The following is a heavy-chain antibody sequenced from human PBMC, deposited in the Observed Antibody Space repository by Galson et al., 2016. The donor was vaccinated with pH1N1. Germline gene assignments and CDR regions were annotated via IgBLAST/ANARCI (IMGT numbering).Heavy chain of an antibody. CDR1: GSHVSDNY. CDR2: INTPGST. Sequence: SLRLSCAGSGSHVSDNYMNWVRQAPGGGLEWVSVINTPGSTYYTDSVKGRFTISRHSSRNTVYLQMNSLRPDDTAVYYCVRGIEGTGVVVRGGFDLWGQGTLVTVTS. J-gene: IGHJ5*02. CDR3: VRGIEGTGVVVRGGFDL. V-gene: IGHV3-53*04. D-gene: IGHD6-19*01.